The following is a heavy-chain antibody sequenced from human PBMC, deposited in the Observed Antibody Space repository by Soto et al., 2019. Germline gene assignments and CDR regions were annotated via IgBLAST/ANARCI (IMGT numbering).Heavy chain of an antibody. CDR2: ISGSGGST. D-gene: IGHD3-3*01. V-gene: IGHV3-23*01. Sequence: PGGSLRLSCAASGFTFSSYAMSWVRQAPGKGLEWVSAISGSGGSTYYADSVKGRFTISRDNSKNTLYLQMNSLRAEDTAVYYCAKVGRITIFGVVHNYFAYWGQGTLVTVSS. CDR1: GFTFSSYA. CDR3: AKVGRITIFGVVHNYFAY. J-gene: IGHJ4*02.